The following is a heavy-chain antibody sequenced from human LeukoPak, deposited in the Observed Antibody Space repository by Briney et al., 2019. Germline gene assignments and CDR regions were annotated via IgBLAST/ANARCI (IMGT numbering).Heavy chain of an antibody. CDR2: MYSSGTT. CDR3: ARVTLVSGSDYIRDY. V-gene: IGHV4-30-4*08. J-gene: IGHJ4*02. D-gene: IGHD4-11*01. Sequence: SETLSLTCTVSGASISSGDYYWSWIRQPPGKGLEWIGYMYSSGTTYYNPSLKSRLTISVDTSQDQFSLKLPSVTAADTAVFYCARVTLVSGSDYIRDYWGQGTLVTVSS. CDR1: GASISSGDYY.